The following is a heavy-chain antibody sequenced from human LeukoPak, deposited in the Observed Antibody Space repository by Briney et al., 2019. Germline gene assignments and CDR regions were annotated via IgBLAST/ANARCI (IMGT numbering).Heavy chain of an antibody. J-gene: IGHJ4*02. D-gene: IGHD5-24*01. V-gene: IGHV3-48*02. CDR1: GFTFSTYS. CDR3: ARAGGDGYNPMWDY. CDR2: ISSSTSTI. Sequence: GGSLRLSCAASGFTFSTYSMNRVRQAPGKGLEWVSYISSSTSTIYYADSVKGRFTISRDNAKNSLYLQMNSLRDEDTAVYYCARAGGDGYNPMWDYWGQGTLVTVSS.